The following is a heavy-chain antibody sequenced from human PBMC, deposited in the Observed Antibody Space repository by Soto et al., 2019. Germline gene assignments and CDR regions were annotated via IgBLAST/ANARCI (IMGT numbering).Heavy chain of an antibody. Sequence: QITLKESGPTLVKPTQTLTLTCSVSGLSLTTSGGAVGWIRQPPGKGLAWLALRYWDNDTRFRLSLKTRLTTAKDTSKNPVALTMTTMYPVATATYNFALLTADTSDALGLWGQG. CDR1: GLSLTTSGGA. CDR3: ALLTADTSDALGL. D-gene: IGHD7-27*01. CDR2: RYWDNDT. V-gene: IGHV2-5*02. J-gene: IGHJ3*01.